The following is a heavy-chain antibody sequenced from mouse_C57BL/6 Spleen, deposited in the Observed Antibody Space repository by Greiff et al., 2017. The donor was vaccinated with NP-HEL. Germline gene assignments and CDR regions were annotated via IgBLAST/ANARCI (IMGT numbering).Heavy chain of an antibody. Sequence: EVQLVESGGGLVKPGGSLKLSCAASGFTFSDYGMHWVRQAPEKGLEWVAYISSGSSTIYYADTVKGRFTISRDNAKNTLFLQMTSLRSEDTAVYYCARRLIYAMDYWGQGTSVTVSS. V-gene: IGHV5-17*01. D-gene: IGHD2-2*01. CDR1: GFTFSDYG. CDR2: ISSGSSTI. CDR3: ARRLIYAMDY. J-gene: IGHJ4*01.